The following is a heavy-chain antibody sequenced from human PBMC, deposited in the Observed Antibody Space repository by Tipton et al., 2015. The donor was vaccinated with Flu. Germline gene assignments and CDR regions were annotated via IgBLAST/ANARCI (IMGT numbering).Heavy chain of an antibody. D-gene: IGHD3-10*01. CDR2: MYYGGNT. J-gene: IGHJ4*02. CDR1: GDSVTSSRFH. Sequence: TLSLTCTIYGDSVTSSRFHWGWIRQPPGKGLEWIGSMYYGGNTYYNPSLKSRVTISVDTSKNQFSLKLASVTAADTAVYYCAGGPMVRGVRPFDYWGQGTLVTVSS. CDR3: AGGPMVRGVRPFDY. V-gene: IGHV4-39*01.